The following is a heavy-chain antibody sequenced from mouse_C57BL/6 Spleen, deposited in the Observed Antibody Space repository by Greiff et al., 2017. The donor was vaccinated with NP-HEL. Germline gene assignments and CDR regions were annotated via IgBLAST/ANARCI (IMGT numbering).Heavy chain of an antibody. D-gene: IGHD3-3*01. CDR2: INPNNGGT. J-gene: IGHJ2*01. Sequence: EVQLQQSGPELVKPGASVKISCKASGYTFTDYYMNWVKQSHGKSLEWIGDINPNNGGTSYNQKFKGKATLTVDKSSSTAYMELRSLTSEDSAVYYCAREGRHDWGQGTTLTVSS. CDR3: AREGRHD. V-gene: IGHV1-26*01. CDR1: GYTFTDYY.